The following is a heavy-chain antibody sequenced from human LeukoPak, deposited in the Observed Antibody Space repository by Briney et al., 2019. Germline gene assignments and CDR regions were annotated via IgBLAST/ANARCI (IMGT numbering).Heavy chain of an antibody. Sequence: SETLSLTCTVSGYSISSGYYWGWIRQPPGKGLEWIGSIYHSGSTNYNPSLKSRVTISVDTSKNQFSLKLSSVTAADTAVYYCARGDLRLFDYWGQGTLVTVSS. CDR1: GYSISSGYY. D-gene: IGHD2-21*02. V-gene: IGHV4-38-2*02. CDR3: ARGDLRLFDY. CDR2: IYHSGST. J-gene: IGHJ4*02.